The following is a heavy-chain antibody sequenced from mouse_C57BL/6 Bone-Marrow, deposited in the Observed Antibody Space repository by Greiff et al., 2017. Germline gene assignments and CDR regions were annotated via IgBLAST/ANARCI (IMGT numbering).Heavy chain of an antibody. Sequence: EVKVEESGGGLVQPGGSMKLSCVASGFTFSNYWMNWVRQSPEKGLEWVAQIRLKSDNYATHYAESVKGRFTISRDASKSSVYLQMNNLRTEDTGIYYCTEDYCGSSEGYYFDYWGQGTTLTVSS. CDR2: IRLKSDNYAT. J-gene: IGHJ2*01. CDR1: GFTFSNYW. D-gene: IGHD1-1*01. V-gene: IGHV6-3*01. CDR3: TEDYCGSSEGYYFDY.